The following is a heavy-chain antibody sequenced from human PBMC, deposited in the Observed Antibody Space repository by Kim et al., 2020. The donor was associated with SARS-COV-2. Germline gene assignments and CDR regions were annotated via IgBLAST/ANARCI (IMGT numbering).Heavy chain of an antibody. V-gene: IGHV3-30-3*01. J-gene: IGHJ4*02. CDR2: ISYDGSNK. D-gene: IGHD3-22*01. CDR1: GFTFSSYA. CDR3: ARRWADYYYDSSLHSAVDY. Sequence: GGSLRLSCAASGFTFSSYAMHWVRQAPGKGLEWVAVISYDGSNKYYADSVKGRFTISRDNSKYTLYLQMNSLRAEDTAVYYCARRWADYYYDSSLHSAVDYWGQGTLVTVSS.